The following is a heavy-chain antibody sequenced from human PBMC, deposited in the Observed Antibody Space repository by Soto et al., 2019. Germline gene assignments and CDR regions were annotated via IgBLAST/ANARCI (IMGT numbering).Heavy chain of an antibody. V-gene: IGHV4-34*01. CDR2: INHSGST. D-gene: IGHD6-19*01. CDR3: ARGSAGWFDP. CDR1: GGSFSGYY. J-gene: IGHJ5*02. Sequence: QVQLQQWGAGLLKPSETLSLTCAVYGGSFSGYYWSWIRQPPGKGLEWIGEINHSGSTNYNPSLMSAVTISVDTSKNQFALKLSSVTAADTAVYYCARGSAGWFDPWGQGTLVTVSS.